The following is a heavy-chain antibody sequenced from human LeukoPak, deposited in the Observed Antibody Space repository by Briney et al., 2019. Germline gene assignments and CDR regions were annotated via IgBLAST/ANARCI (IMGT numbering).Heavy chain of an antibody. D-gene: IGHD3-9*01. CDR2: IIPIFGTA. CDR3: ARLSDILTGYYGY. CDR1: GGTFSSYA. Sequence: SVKVSCKASGGTFSSYAISWVRQAPGQGLEWMGGIIPIFGTANYAQKFQGRVTITADKSTSTAYVELSSLRSEDTAVYYCARLSDILTGYYGYWGQGTLVTVSS. J-gene: IGHJ4*02. V-gene: IGHV1-69*06.